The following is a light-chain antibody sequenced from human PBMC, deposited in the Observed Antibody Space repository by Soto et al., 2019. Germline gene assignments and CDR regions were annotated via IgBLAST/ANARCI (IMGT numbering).Light chain of an antibody. CDR2: DAS. CDR1: QRTSGS. V-gene: IGKV1-5*01. CDR3: QQYSDYSGT. Sequence: IQLTQSPSTLSASVGDRVTITCRAMQRTSGSLAWYQQKPGKAPKLLIYDASSLQTGVPSRFSGSRSGTDFTLTISGLQPDDSATYYCQQYSDYSGTFAQGTKVDIK. J-gene: IGKJ1*01.